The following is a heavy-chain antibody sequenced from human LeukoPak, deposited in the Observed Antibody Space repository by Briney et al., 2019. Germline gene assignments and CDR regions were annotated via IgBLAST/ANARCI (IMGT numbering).Heavy chain of an antibody. CDR1: GGSISSYY. V-gene: IGHV4-4*07. CDR3: ARDHSGYDWLYYYYMDV. J-gene: IGHJ6*03. CDR2: IYTSGST. Sequence: SETLSLTCTVSGGSISSYYWSWIRQPAGKGLEWIGRIYTSGSTNYNPSLKSRVTMSVDTSKNQFSLKLSSVTAADTAVYYCARDHSGYDWLYYYYMDVWGKGTTVTVSS. D-gene: IGHD5-12*01.